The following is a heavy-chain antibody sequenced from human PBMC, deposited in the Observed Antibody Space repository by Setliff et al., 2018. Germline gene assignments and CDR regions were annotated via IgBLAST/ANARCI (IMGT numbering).Heavy chain of an antibody. CDR2: INHSGST. V-gene: IGHV4-34*01. CDR1: GGSFSAYY. D-gene: IGHD4-17*01. J-gene: IGHJ2*01. Sequence: SETLSLTCAVYGGSFSAYYWSWIRQPPGKGLEWIGEINHSGSTIYNPSLKSRLTIYVDTSKRQFSLSLSSVTAADTAVYYCARMATGDSGEHWHFGLWGRGTLVTVSS. CDR3: ARMATGDSGEHWHFGL.